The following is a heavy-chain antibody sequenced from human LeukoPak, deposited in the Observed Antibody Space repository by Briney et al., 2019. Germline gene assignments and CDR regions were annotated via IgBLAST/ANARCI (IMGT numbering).Heavy chain of an antibody. J-gene: IGHJ4*02. D-gene: IGHD3-3*01. Sequence: GGSLRLSCAASGFTFTNYWMTWVRQAPGKGLEWVANIKQDGRERNYVDSVKSRFTISRDNAKNSLYLQMSSLRAENTAVYYCARENWAPYDWGQGALVTVSS. CDR3: ARENWAPYD. V-gene: IGHV3-7*01. CDR2: IKQDGRER. CDR1: GFTFTNYW.